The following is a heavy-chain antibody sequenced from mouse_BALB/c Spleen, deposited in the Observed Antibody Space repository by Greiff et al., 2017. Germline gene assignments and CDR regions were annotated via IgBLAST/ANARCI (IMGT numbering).Heavy chain of an antibody. CDR1: GFSLTSYG. CDR2: IWGDGST. D-gene: IGHD2-13*01. J-gene: IGHJ4*01. Sequence: VKLVESGPGLVAPSQSLSITCTASGFSLTSYGVTWVRQPPGKGLEWLGAIWGDGSTNYHSALISRLSISKDNSKSQVFLHLNSLQTDDTATYCCAKPGEYYAMDYWGQGTSVTVSS. CDR3: AKPGEYYAMDY. V-gene: IGHV2-3*01.